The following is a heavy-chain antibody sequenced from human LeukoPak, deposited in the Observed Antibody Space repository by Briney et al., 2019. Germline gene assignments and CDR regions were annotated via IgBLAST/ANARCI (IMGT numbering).Heavy chain of an antibody. J-gene: IGHJ5*02. V-gene: IGHV1-8*01. CDR3: ARAPSIYDILTGSLDP. D-gene: IGHD3-9*01. CDR1: GYTFTSYD. CDR2: MNPNSGNT. Sequence: ASVKVYCKASGYTFTSYDINWVRQATGQGLEWMGWMNPNSGNTGYAQKFQGGVTMTRNTSISTAYMELSSLRSDDTAVYYCARAPSIYDILTGSLDPWGQGTLVTVSS.